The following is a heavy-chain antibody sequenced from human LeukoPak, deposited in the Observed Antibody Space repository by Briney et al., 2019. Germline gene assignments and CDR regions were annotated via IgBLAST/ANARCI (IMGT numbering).Heavy chain of an antibody. D-gene: IGHD1-26*01. V-gene: IGHV3-23*01. CDR2: ISASGDRT. CDR3: AKGEYYFDY. Sequence: GGSLRPSCAASGLTFSSYAMSWVRQAPGRGLGWVSAISASGDRTYYADYVKGRFTISRDNSKNTLYLQMNSLRAEDTAVYYCAKGEYYFDYWGQGTLVTVSS. CDR1: GLTFSSYA. J-gene: IGHJ4*02.